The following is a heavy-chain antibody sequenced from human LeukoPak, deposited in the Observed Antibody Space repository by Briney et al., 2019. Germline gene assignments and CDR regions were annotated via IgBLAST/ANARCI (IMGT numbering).Heavy chain of an antibody. CDR1: GFTFGGYG. Sequence: GGSLRLSCTASGFTFGGYGMHWVRQAAGKGLEWVTVIWYDGSNIYYGDSVKDRFTISRDNSKNTLYLQMNSLRAEDTAAYYCARFYGGSHYYYYGMDVWGQGTTVTVSS. V-gene: IGHV3-33*01. CDR3: ARFYGGSHYYYYGMDV. J-gene: IGHJ6*02. D-gene: IGHD4-23*01. CDR2: IWYDGSNI.